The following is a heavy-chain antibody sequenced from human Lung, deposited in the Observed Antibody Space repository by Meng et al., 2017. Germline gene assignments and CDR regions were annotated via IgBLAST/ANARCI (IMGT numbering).Heavy chain of an antibody. CDR2: INHSGST. V-gene: IGHV4-34*01. Sequence: QVQRQPGGAGRWNPSETLSPTCVVSGGSFSDYYGSWIRQPPGKGLEWIGEINHSGSTNYNPSLESRATISVDTSQNNLSLKLSSVTAADSAVYYCARGPTTMAHDFDYWGQGTLVTVSS. CDR1: GGSFSDYY. J-gene: IGHJ4*02. D-gene: IGHD4-11*01. CDR3: ARGPTTMAHDFDY.